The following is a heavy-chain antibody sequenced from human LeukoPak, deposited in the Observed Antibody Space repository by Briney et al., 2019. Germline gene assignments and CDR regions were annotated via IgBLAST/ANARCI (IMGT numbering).Heavy chain of an antibody. CDR1: GYTFTAHY. V-gene: IGHV1-2*02. CDR3: ARRSSGNDAFDI. J-gene: IGHJ3*02. CDR2: INPNSGGT. Sequence: ASVKVSCKASGYTFTAHYMHWVRQAPGQGLEWMGWINPNSGGTNYAQKFQGRVTMTRDTSISTAYKELSRLRSDDTAVYYCARRSSGNDAFDIWGQGTMVTVSS. D-gene: IGHD3-22*01.